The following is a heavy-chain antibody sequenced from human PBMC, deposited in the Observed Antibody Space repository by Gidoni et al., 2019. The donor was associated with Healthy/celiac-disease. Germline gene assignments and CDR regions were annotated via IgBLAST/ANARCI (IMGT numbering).Heavy chain of an antibody. CDR1: GGSISSGGYY. J-gene: IGHJ5*02. CDR2: IYYSGST. V-gene: IGHV4-31*03. Sequence: QVQLQESGPGLVKPSQTLSLTCTVSGGSISSGGYYWSWIRQHPGKGLEWIGYIYYSGSTYYNPSLKSRVTISVDTSKNQFSLKLSSVTAADTAVYYCARDRGLGHHYDSSGYYENWFDPWGQGTLVTVSS. CDR3: ARDRGLGHHYDSSGYYENWFDP. D-gene: IGHD3-22*01.